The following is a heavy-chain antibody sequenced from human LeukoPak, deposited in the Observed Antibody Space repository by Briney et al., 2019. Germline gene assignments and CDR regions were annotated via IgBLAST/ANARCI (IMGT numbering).Heavy chain of an antibody. CDR2: NNHSGST. CDR1: GGSFSGYY. CDR3: ASVWAYSGSYYDWFDP. J-gene: IGHJ5*02. Sequence: PSETLSLTCAVYGGSFSGYYWSWIRQPPGKGLEWIGENNHSGSTNYNPSLKSRVTISVDTSKNQFSLKLSSVTAADTAVYYGASVWAYSGSYYDWFDPWGQGTLVTVSS. V-gene: IGHV4-34*01. D-gene: IGHD1-26*01.